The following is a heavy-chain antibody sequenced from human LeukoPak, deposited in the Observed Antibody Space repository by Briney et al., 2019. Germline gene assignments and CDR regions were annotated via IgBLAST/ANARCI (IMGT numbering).Heavy chain of an antibody. CDR3: ARDFTMVQGVIPTYYFDY. D-gene: IGHD3-10*01. CDR1: GFTFSSYS. J-gene: IGHJ4*02. V-gene: IGHV3-21*01. Sequence: GGSLRLSCAASGFTFSSYSMNWVRQAPGKGLEWVSSISSSSSYIYYADSVKGRFTISRDNAKNSLYLQMNSLRAEDTAVYYCARDFTMVQGVIPTYYFDYWGQGTLVTVSS. CDR2: ISSSSSYI.